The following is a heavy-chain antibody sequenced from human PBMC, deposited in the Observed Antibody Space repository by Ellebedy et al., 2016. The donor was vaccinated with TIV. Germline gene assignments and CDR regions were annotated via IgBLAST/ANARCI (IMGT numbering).Heavy chain of an antibody. CDR3: AKGRGGGSDSSAPRYYFDY. J-gene: IGHJ4*02. CDR2: ISHTGSRT. V-gene: IGHV3-23*01. CDR1: GFTFSSYA. D-gene: IGHD3-22*01. Sequence: GESLKISCAASGFTFSSYAMSWVRQAPGQGLEWVSTISHTGSRTYYADSVEGRFTISRDNSKKTLYLQMNRLRAEDTAVYYCAKGRGGGSDSSAPRYYFDYWGLGTLVTVSS.